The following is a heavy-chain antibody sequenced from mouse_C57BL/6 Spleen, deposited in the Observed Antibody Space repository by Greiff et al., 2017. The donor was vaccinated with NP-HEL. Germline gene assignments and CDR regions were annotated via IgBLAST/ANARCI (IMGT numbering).Heavy chain of an antibody. J-gene: IGHJ4*01. Sequence: QVQLKQPGAELVKPGASVKLSCKASGYTFTSYWMHWVKQRPGRGLEWIGRIDPNSGGTKYNEKFKSKATLTVDKPSSTAYMQLSSLTSEDSAVYYCATGYYYGNPDYYAMDYWGQGTSVTVSS. CDR1: GYTFTSYW. CDR3: ATGYYYGNPDYYAMDY. V-gene: IGHV1-72*01. CDR2: IDPNSGGT. D-gene: IGHD2-1*01.